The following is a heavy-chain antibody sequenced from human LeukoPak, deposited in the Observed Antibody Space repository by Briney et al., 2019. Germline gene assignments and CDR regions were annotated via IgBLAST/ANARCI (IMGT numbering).Heavy chain of an antibody. V-gene: IGHV3-48*04. D-gene: IGHD4-17*01. CDR3: ARAIGSYGDSAY. J-gene: IGHJ4*02. CDR2: ITSSSSPT. Sequence: QPGGSLRLSCAASGFTFRSFSMTWVRQAPGKGLEWISYITSSSSPTYYASPVKGRFTISRDNAKNSLYLQMTSLRADDTAVYYCARAIGSYGDSAYWGQGTLVTVSS. CDR1: GFTFRSFS.